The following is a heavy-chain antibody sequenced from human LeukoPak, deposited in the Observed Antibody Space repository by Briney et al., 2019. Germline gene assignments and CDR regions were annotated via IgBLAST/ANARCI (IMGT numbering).Heavy chain of an antibody. J-gene: IGHJ4*02. CDR3: ARARVTPPSRDEYYFDY. Sequence: SETLSLTCAVYVGSFSGYYWSWIRQPPGKGLEWIGEINQSGSTNYNSSLKSRVTISVDTSKNQFSLKLSSVTAADTAVYYCARARVTPPSRDEYYFDYWGQGTLVTVSS. V-gene: IGHV4-34*01. D-gene: IGHD2-21*01. CDR1: VGSFSGYY. CDR2: INQSGST.